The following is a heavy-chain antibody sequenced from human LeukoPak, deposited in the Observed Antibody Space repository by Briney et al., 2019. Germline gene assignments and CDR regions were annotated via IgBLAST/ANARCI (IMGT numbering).Heavy chain of an antibody. V-gene: IGHV4-59*01. CDR2: IYYSGST. J-gene: IGHJ6*03. Sequence: SETLSLTCAVYGGSFSGYYWSWIRQPPGKGLEWIGYIYYSGSTNYNPSLKSRVTISVDTSKNQFSLKLSSVTAADTAVYYCARNPTVGYYYYMDVWGKGTTVTVSS. D-gene: IGHD3-16*01. CDR3: ARNPTVGYYYYMDV. CDR1: GGSFSGYY.